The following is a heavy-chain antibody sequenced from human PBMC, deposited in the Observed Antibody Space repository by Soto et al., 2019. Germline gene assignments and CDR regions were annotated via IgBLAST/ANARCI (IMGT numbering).Heavy chain of an antibody. D-gene: IGHD4-17*01. CDR2: VYISGST. CDR1: GGSIGTHY. CDR3: ARDPRVTTVTGDAFDI. V-gene: IGHV4-4*07. Sequence: QVQLQESGPGLVKPSETLSLTCTVSGGSIGTHYWNCIRQPAGKGLEWIGRVYISGSTDYNPSVKSRVSLSVDTSKNHFSLRLTSVTAADTAVYYCARDPRVTTVTGDAFDIWGQGIMVIVSS. J-gene: IGHJ3*02.